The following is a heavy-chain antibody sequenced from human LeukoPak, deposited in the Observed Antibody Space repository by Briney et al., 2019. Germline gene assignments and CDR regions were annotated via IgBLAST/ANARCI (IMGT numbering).Heavy chain of an antibody. D-gene: IGHD4-17*01. J-gene: IGHJ6*03. CDR3: ARAPYGDYYYYYMDV. CDR2: INPNSGGT. Sequence: ASVKVSCKASGYTFTGYYMHWVRQAPGQGLGWMGWINPNSGGTNYAQKFQGRVTMTRDTSISTAYMELSRLRSDDTAVYYCARAPYGDYYYYYMDVWGKGTTVTISS. V-gene: IGHV1-2*02. CDR1: GYTFTGYY.